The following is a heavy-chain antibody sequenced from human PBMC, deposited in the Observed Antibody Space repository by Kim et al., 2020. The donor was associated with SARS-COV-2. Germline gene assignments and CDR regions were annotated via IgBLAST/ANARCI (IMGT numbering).Heavy chain of an antibody. Sequence: SETLSLTCTVSGGSISSSSYYWGWIRQPPGKGLERIGSIYYSGSTYYNPSLKSRVTISVDTSKNQFSLKLSSVTAADTAVYYCARQGSRGHILTGYYEDYFDYWGQGTLVTVSS. J-gene: IGHJ4*02. D-gene: IGHD3-9*01. CDR3: ARQGSRGHILTGYYEDYFDY. CDR1: GGSISSSSYY. V-gene: IGHV4-39*01. CDR2: IYYSGST.